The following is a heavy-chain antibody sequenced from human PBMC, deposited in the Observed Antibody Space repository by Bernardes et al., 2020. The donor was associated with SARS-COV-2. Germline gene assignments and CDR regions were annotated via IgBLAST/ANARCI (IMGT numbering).Heavy chain of an antibody. CDR2: IRGKAYGGTT. J-gene: IGHJ4*02. CDR1: GLIFGDYA. Sequence: SLRLSCTVSGLIFGDYAMGWVRQAPGKGLEWVGFIRGKAYGGTTEYAASVKGRFTISRDDSKRVAYLQMNSLKIEDTAVYYCTALRGVGATADYWGQGILVTVSS. V-gene: IGHV3-49*04. D-gene: IGHD1-26*01. CDR3: TALRGVGATADY.